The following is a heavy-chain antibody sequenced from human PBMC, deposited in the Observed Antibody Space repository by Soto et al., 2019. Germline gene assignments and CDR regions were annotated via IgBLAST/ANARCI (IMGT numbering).Heavy chain of an antibody. CDR3: AREKGYDYVWGGYRPDAFDI. CDR1: GYTFTSYG. CDR2: ISAYNGNT. Sequence: QVQLVQSGAEVKKPGASVKVSCKASGYTFTSYGISWVRQAPGQGLEWMGWISAYNGNTNYAQKLQGRVTMTTDTSTSTAYMALRCLSPDDTAVYYCAREKGYDYVWGGYRPDAFDIWGHGTMVTVSS. D-gene: IGHD3-16*02. J-gene: IGHJ3*02. V-gene: IGHV1-18*04.